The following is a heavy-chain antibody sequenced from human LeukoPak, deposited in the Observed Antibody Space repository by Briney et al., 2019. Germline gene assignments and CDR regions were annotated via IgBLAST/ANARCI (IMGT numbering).Heavy chain of an antibody. D-gene: IGHD2-15*01. Sequence: PSETLSLTCAVYGGSFSGYYWSWIRQPPEKGLEWIGEINHSGSTNYNPSLKSRVTISVDTSKNQFSLKLSSVTAADTAVYYCARAGYCSGGSCYFRLYFQHWGQGTLVTVSS. J-gene: IGHJ1*01. CDR3: ARAGYCSGGSCYFRLYFQH. CDR1: GGSFSGYY. V-gene: IGHV4-34*01. CDR2: INHSGST.